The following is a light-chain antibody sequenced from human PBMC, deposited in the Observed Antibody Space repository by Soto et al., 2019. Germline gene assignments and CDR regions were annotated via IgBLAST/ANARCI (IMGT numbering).Light chain of an antibody. V-gene: IGKV3-20*01. CDR1: QSVAANY. CDR2: GAS. J-gene: IGKJ3*01. Sequence: EVVLTQSPGTLSLSPGESATLSCRASQSVAANYLAWYQQKRGHGPRLLIYGASSRATGIPDRFSVSASPTDFTLTISRLEPEDFSVYYCHQYGTAPLTFGPGTKVDIK. CDR3: HQYGTAPLT.